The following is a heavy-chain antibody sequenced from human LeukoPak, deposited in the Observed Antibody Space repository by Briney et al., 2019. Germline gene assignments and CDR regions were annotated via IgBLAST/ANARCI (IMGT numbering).Heavy chain of an antibody. V-gene: IGHV3-30*02. CDR3: ARPFYYDSNGYSDFFDY. CDR2: IRYDGSAK. Sequence: GGSLRLSCAASGFTFSSYAMHWVRQAPGKGLEWVASIRYDGSAKYYADSVKGRFTISRDNSENTLFLQMNSLRAEDTAVYYCARPFYYDSNGYSDFFDYWGQGTLVTVSS. J-gene: IGHJ4*02. D-gene: IGHD3-22*01. CDR1: GFTFSSYA.